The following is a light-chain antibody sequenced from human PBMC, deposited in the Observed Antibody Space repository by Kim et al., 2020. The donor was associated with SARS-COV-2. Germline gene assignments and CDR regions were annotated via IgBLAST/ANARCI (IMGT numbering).Light chain of an antibody. CDR2: AAS. Sequence: DIQMTQSPSSLSASVGDRVTITCRASQGISIWLAWYQQKPDKAPKSLIYAASSLYSGVPSRFSGSGSGTDFTLTINGLQPEDFGIYYCQQYNNYPVTFVQGTRLEIK. J-gene: IGKJ5*01. V-gene: IGKV1D-16*01. CDR1: QGISIW. CDR3: QQYNNYPVT.